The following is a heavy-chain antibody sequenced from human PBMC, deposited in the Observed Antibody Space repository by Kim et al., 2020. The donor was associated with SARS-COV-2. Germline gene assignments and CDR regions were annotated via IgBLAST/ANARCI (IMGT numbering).Heavy chain of an antibody. V-gene: IGHV3-30*18. J-gene: IGHJ4*02. CDR3: AKDKFLVSFGYFDY. D-gene: IGHD3-3*01. CDR2: ISYDGSNK. Sequence: GGSLRLSCAASGFTFSSYGMHWVRQAPGKGLDWVAVISYDGSNKYYADSVKGRFTISRDNSKNTLYLQMNSLRAEDTAVYYCAKDKFLVSFGYFDYWGQGTLVTVSS. CDR1: GFTFSSYG.